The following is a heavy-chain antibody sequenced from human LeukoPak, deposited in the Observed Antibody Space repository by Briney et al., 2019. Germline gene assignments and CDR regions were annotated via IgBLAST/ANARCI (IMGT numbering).Heavy chain of an antibody. J-gene: IGHJ5*02. D-gene: IGHD2-2*01. CDR2: INGDGSST. Sequence: GGSLRLSCAASGFTFSSYWMHWVRQAPGKGLVWVSRINGDGSSTSYADSVKGRFTISRDSAKNTLYLQMNSLRAEDTAVYYCAKLTRGYCSSTACPNWFDPWGQGTLVTVSS. CDR3: AKLTRGYCSSTACPNWFDP. CDR1: GFTFSSYW. V-gene: IGHV3-74*01.